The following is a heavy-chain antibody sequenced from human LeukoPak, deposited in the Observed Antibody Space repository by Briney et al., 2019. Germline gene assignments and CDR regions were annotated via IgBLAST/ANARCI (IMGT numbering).Heavy chain of an antibody. Sequence: GGSLRLSCAASGFTFSPYRMHWVRQGPGKGLVWVSGMNSDGSSTVYADSVKGRFTISRDNAKNTLYPQMNSLRAEDTAVYFCVRGESSSWYDWGQGTLVTVSS. CDR1: GFTFSPYR. D-gene: IGHD6-13*01. CDR2: MNSDGSST. V-gene: IGHV3-74*01. CDR3: VRGESSSWYD. J-gene: IGHJ4*02.